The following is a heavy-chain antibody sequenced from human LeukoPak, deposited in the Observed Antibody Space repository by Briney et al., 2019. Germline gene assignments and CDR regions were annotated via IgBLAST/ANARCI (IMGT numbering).Heavy chain of an antibody. Sequence: GGSLRLSCAASGFTFSSYAMSWVRQAPGKGLEWVSAISGSGGSTYYADSVKGRFTISRDNSKKLLYLQMNSLRAEDTAVYYCARDDIAVAGFVYYYYGMDVWGQGTTVTVSS. CDR2: ISGSGGST. CDR3: ARDDIAVAGFVYYYYGMDV. D-gene: IGHD6-19*01. CDR1: GFTFSSYA. J-gene: IGHJ6*02. V-gene: IGHV3-23*01.